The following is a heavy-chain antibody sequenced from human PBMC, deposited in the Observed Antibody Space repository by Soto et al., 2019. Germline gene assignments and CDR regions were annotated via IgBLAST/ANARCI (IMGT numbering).Heavy chain of an antibody. CDR2: IYYSGST. CDR3: ARERNYYYGMDV. J-gene: IGHJ6*02. Sequence: SETLSLTCTDSGGSISSYYWSWIRQPPGKGLEWIGYIYYSGSTNYNPSLKSRVTISVGTSKNQFSLKLSSVTAADTAVYYCARERNYYYGMDVWGQGTTVTVSS. CDR1: GGSISSYY. V-gene: IGHV4-59*01.